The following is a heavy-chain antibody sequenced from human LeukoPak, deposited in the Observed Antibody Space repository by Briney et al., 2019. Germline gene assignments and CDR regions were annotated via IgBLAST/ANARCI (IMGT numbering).Heavy chain of an antibody. CDR1: GFTFSSYS. V-gene: IGHV3-21*01. Sequence: GGSLRLSCAASGFTFSSYSMNWVRQAPGKGLEWVSSISSSSSYIYYADSVKGRFTISRDNAKNSLYLQMNSLRAEDTAVYYCARDCPLTVAPLCIFDYWGQGTLVTVSS. D-gene: IGHD2-2*01. J-gene: IGHJ4*02. CDR3: ARDCPLTVAPLCIFDY. CDR2: ISSSSSYI.